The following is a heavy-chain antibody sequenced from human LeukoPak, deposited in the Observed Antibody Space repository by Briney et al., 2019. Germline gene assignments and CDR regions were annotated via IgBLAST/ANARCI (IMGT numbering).Heavy chain of an antibody. V-gene: IGHV3-7*03. CDR1: GFTLSRYW. J-gene: IGHJ4*02. CDR2: IKEDGSEK. Sequence: QTGGSLRLSCAASGFTLSRYWMTWVRQAPGKGLEWVANIKEDGSEKYYVDSVKGRFTISRDNAKNSLYLQMNSLRAEDTAVYYCARDKMVGATTRGSSFDYWGQGTLVTVSS. D-gene: IGHD1-26*01. CDR3: ARDKMVGATTRGSSFDY.